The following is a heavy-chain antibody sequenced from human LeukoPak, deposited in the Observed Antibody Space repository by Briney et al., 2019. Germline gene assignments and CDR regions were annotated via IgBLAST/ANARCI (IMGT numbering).Heavy chain of an antibody. D-gene: IGHD7-27*01. J-gene: IGHJ6*03. CDR1: GGSISSSSYC. CDR2: IYYSGST. Sequence: SETLSLTCTVSGGSISSSSYCWGWIRQPPGKGLEWIGSIYYSGSTYYNPSLKSRVTISVDTSKNQFSPKLSSVTAADTAVYYCARTGASGYYYYYYMDVWGKGTTVTVSS. CDR3: ARTGASGYYYYYYMDV. V-gene: IGHV4-39*07.